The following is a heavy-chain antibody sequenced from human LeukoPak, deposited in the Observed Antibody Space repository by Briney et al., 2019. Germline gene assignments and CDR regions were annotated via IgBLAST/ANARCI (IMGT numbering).Heavy chain of an antibody. Sequence: GGSLRLSCAASGFTFSSYSMNWVRQAPGKGLEWVSSISSSSSYIYYADSVKGRFTISRDNAKNSLYLQVNSLRAEDTAVYYCAREFDLAAASDYWGQGTLVTVSS. V-gene: IGHV3-21*01. D-gene: IGHD6-13*01. CDR2: ISSSSSYI. J-gene: IGHJ4*02. CDR1: GFTFSSYS. CDR3: AREFDLAAASDY.